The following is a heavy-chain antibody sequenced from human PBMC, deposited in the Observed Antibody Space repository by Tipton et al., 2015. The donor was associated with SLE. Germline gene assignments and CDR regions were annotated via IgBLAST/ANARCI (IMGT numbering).Heavy chain of an antibody. Sequence: TLSLTCTVSGGSISGHYLSWIRQPPGKGLEWIGSIYYSGSTYYNPSLKSRVTISVDTSKNQFSLKLSSVTAADTAVYYCTRDSSISTGGDYFDYWGQGTLVTVSS. D-gene: IGHD6-13*01. V-gene: IGHV4-59*11. J-gene: IGHJ4*02. CDR2: IYYSGST. CDR3: TRDSSISTGGDYFDY. CDR1: GGSISGHY.